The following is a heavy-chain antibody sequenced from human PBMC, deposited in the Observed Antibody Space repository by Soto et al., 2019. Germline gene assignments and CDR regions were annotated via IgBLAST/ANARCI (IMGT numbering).Heavy chain of an antibody. CDR2: IYYSGVT. CDR3: ARHPSNFWFDP. Sequence: SETLSLTCTVSGGSIASSPYYWGWIRQSPGKGLEWIESIYYSGVTHYNPSLKSRVTVSVDTSKNQFSLKLSSVTAADTAVYYCARHPSNFWFDPWGQGTLVTVS. V-gene: IGHV4-39*01. CDR1: GGSIASSPYY. D-gene: IGHD4-4*01. J-gene: IGHJ5*02.